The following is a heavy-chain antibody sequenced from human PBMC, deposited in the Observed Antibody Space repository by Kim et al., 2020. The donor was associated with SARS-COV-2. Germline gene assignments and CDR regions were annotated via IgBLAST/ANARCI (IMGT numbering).Heavy chain of an antibody. V-gene: IGHV4-34*01. D-gene: IGHD1-1*01. J-gene: IGHJ6*02. Sequence: PSVESRVTISVDTSKTQFSLSRSSVTAADTAVYYCARYKARNYYYYGMDVWGQGTTVTVSS. CDR3: ARYKARNYYYYGMDV.